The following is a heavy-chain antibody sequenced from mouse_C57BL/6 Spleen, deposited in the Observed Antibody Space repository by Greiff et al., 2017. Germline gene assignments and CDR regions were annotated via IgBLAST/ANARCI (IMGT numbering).Heavy chain of an antibody. J-gene: IGHJ2*01. D-gene: IGHD1-1*01. Sequence: VQLKQPGAELVMPGASVKLSCKASGYTFTSYWMHWVKQRPGQGLEWIGEIDPSDSYTNYNQKFKGKSTLTVDKSSSTAYMQLSSLTSEDSAVXYCARAPYGVGYYFDYWGQGTTLTVSP. CDR1: GYTFTSYW. CDR3: ARAPYGVGYYFDY. CDR2: IDPSDSYT. V-gene: IGHV1-69*01.